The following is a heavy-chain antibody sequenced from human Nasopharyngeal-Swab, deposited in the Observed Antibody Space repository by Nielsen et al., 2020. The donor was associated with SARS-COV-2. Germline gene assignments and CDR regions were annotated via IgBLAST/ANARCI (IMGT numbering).Heavy chain of an antibody. Sequence: ASVKVFCKASGYTFTSYGISWVRQAPGQGLEWMGWISAYNGNTNYAQKLQGRVTMTTDTSTSTAYMELRSLRSDDTAVYYCARENSPPTYYDFWSGYSPNYFDYWGQGTLVTVSS. CDR1: GYTFTSYG. J-gene: IGHJ4*02. CDR2: ISAYNGNT. V-gene: IGHV1-18*01. CDR3: ARENSPPTYYDFWSGYSPNYFDY. D-gene: IGHD3-3*01.